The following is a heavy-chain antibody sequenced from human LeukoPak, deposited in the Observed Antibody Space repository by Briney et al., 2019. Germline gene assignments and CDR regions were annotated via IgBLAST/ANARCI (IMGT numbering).Heavy chain of an antibody. CDR3: ARLSGRFLEWLRFDP. Sequence: SVKVSCKASGGTFSSYAISWVRQAPGQGLEWMGGIIPIFGTANYAQKFQGRVTTTTDESTSTAYMELSSLRSEDTAVYYCARLSGRFLEWLRFDPWGQGTLVTVSS. D-gene: IGHD3-3*01. CDR2: IIPIFGTA. CDR1: GGTFSSYA. J-gene: IGHJ5*02. V-gene: IGHV1-69*05.